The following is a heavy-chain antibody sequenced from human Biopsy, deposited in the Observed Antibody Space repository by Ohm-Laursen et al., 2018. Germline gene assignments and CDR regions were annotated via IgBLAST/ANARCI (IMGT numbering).Heavy chain of an antibody. CDR1: GDSISSDYY. V-gene: IGHV4-31*03. D-gene: IGHD1-14*01. Sequence: PSQTLSLTCPVSGDSISSDYYWTWIRQVPGEGLEWIAYMHHSGPTYTYYNPSLKSRVAISVEVSKNQFSLKVSSVTAADTAVYFCTRKPNSLYYFDHWGQGTLVTVSS. CDR3: TRKPNSLYYFDH. CDR2: MHHSGPT. J-gene: IGHJ4*02.